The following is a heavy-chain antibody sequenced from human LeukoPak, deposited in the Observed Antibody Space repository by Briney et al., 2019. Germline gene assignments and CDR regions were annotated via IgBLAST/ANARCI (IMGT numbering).Heavy chain of an antibody. CDR2: IYYSGST. Sequence: SETLSLTCTVSGGSISSGDYYRSWIRQPAGKGLEWIGYIYYSGSTYYNPSLKSRVTISVDTSKNQFSLKLSSVTAADTAVYYCASYDFWSGLALWGQGTLVTVSS. J-gene: IGHJ4*02. CDR3: ASYDFWSGLAL. D-gene: IGHD3-3*01. V-gene: IGHV4-30-4*08. CDR1: GGSISSGDYY.